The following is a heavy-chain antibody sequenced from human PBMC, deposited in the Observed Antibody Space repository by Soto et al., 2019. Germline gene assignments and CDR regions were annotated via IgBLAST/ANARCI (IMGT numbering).Heavy chain of an antibody. V-gene: IGHV3-53*01. J-gene: IGHJ4*02. CDR1: GFTVSSNY. Sequence: EVQLVESGGGLIQPGGSLRLSCAASGFTVSSNYMSWVRQAPGKGLEWVSLIYISGSTYYADSVKGRFTISRDNAKNTLYLQMNSLRAEDSAVSYCARDRASYYLDYWGQGTLVTVSS. CDR2: IYISGST. CDR3: ARDRASYYLDY.